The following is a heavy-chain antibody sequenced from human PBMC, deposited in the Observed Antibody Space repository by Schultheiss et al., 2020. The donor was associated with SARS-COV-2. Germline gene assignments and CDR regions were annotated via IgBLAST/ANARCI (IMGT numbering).Heavy chain of an antibody. CDR1: GGSISSGGYY. Sequence: SETLSLTCTVSGGSISSGGYYWSWIRQPPGKGLEWIGYIYYSGSTNYNPSLKSRVTISVDTSKNQFSLKLSSVTAADTAVYYCAREVATVAFDIWGQGTMVTV. J-gene: IGHJ3*02. V-gene: IGHV4-61*08. CDR3: AREVATVAFDI. D-gene: IGHD5-12*01. CDR2: IYYSGST.